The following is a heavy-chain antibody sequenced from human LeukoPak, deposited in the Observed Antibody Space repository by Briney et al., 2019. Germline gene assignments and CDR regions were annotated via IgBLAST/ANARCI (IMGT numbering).Heavy chain of an antibody. CDR3: ARDRHYDYVWGTYRQDTFDF. D-gene: IGHD3-16*02. J-gene: IGHJ4*02. Sequence: PGGSLRLSCTASGFTFGDYAMSWFRQAPGKGLEWVSYISSSSKTIYYADSVKGRFTISRDNAKNSLYLQMNSLRAEDTAVYYCARDRHYDYVWGTYRQDTFDFWGQGTLVTVSS. CDR2: ISSSSKTI. V-gene: IGHV3-48*01. CDR1: GFTFGDYA.